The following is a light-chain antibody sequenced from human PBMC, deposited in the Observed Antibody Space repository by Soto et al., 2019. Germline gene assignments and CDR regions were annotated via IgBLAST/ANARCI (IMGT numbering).Light chain of an antibody. J-gene: IGKJ1*01. V-gene: IGKV1-6*01. Sequence: IQLTQSPSSLSASVADRITITCLASQSISTYLNWYQQKPGEAPTLLVYDSSTLQSGVPSRFSGSGFGAEFTLTISSLQPEDFATYYCLQDYNYPRTFGQGTKVDIK. CDR3: LQDYNYPRT. CDR2: DSS. CDR1: QSISTY.